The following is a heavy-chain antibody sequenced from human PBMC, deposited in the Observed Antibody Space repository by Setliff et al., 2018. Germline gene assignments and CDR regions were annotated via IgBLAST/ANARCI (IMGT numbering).Heavy chain of an antibody. CDR3: ARDLSYSSSWYVEGYYYYYMDA. Sequence: PSETLSLTCAVYGGSFSGYYWGWIRQPPGKGLEWIGCVYYSGNTYYSPSLKSRVTMSIDTSKNQFSLKLNSVTAADTAVYYCARDLSYSSSWYVEGYYYYYMDAWGKGTTVTVSS. J-gene: IGHJ6*03. CDR1: GGSFSGYY. CDR2: VYYSGNT. V-gene: IGHV4-34*01. D-gene: IGHD6-13*01.